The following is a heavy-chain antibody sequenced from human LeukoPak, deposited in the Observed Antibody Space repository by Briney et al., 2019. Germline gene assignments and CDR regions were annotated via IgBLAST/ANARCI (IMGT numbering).Heavy chain of an antibody. CDR1: GYTFPGYY. V-gene: IGHV1-2*02. CDR2: INPISGDT. CDR3: ARGAYLGRRLDSDAFDI. Sequence: ASVKGSCKASGYTFPGYYIHWLRQAPGQGLEWMGWINPISGDTNSTQKFQGRVTLTRGTSISTAYMELSRLRSDDTAVYYCARGAYLGRRLDSDAFDIWGQGTMVTVSS. J-gene: IGHJ3*02. D-gene: IGHD3-16*01.